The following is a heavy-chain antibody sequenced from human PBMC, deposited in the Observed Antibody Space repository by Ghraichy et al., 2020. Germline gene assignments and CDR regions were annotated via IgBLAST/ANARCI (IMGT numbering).Heavy chain of an antibody. CDR1: GGSFSGYY. CDR3: ARARHRQRWLQLNAFDI. D-gene: IGHD5-24*01. J-gene: IGHJ3*02. V-gene: IGHV4-34*01. CDR2: INHSGST. Sequence: GSLRLSCAVYGGSFSGYYWSWIRQPPGKGLEWIGEINHSGSTNYNPSLKSRVTISVDTSKNQFSLKLSSVTAADTAVYYCARARHRQRWLQLNAFDIWGQGTMVTVSS.